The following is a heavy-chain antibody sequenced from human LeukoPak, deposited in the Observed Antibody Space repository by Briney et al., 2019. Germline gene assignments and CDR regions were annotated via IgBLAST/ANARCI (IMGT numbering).Heavy chain of an antibody. CDR2: ISASGGST. CDR3: AKASSSGWYYFDY. J-gene: IGHJ4*02. V-gene: IGHV3-23*01. Sequence: GGSLRLSCAASGFTFSSYAMSWVRQAPGKGLEWVTVISASGGSTYYADSVKGRFTISRDNSKNTLYLQMNCLRADDPAVYYCAKASSSGWYYFDYWGQGTLVTVSS. CDR1: GFTFSSYA. D-gene: IGHD6-19*01.